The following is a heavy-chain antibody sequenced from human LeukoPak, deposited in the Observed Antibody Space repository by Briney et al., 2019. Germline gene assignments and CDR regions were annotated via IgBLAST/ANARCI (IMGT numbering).Heavy chain of an antibody. CDR2: INPSGGST. D-gene: IGHD2-8*01. CDR1: GYTFTDYY. Sequence: GASVKVSCKASGYTFTDYYMHWVRQAPGQGLEWMGIINPSGGSTSYAQKFQGRVTMTRDTSTSTVYMELSSLRSEDTAVYYCARDYCTNGVCYPWTDWGQGTLVTVSS. CDR3: ARDYCTNGVCYPWTD. V-gene: IGHV1-46*01. J-gene: IGHJ4*02.